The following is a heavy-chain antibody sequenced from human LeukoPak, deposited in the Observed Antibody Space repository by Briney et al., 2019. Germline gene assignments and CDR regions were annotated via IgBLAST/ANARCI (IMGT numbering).Heavy chain of an antibody. Sequence: GGSLRISCAASGFTFSSYWMSWIRKAPGKRLKRVANIKQDGSEKYYLDSVKGRFTTSRDNAKNSLYLQMNSLRVEDTAVYYCARDTNRYSSGVGYFDYWGQGTLVTVSS. V-gene: IGHV3-7*03. D-gene: IGHD6-19*01. CDR3: ARDTNRYSSGVGYFDY. J-gene: IGHJ4*02. CDR1: GFTFSSYW. CDR2: IKQDGSEK.